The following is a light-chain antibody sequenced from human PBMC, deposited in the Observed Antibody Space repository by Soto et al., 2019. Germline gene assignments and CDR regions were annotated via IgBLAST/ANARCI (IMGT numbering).Light chain of an antibody. CDR1: QTIMTY. CDR3: QQSYSRPRT. CDR2: AAS. Sequence: IQMTQSPSSLSASVGDEVTITCRASQTIMTYLNWYQLKPEEPPRLLFYAASSLESIVASRFSGSGSGTYFTLTIAILQPEYVATYCCQQSYSRPRTFGQGTRVDIK. J-gene: IGKJ1*01. V-gene: IGKV1-39*01.